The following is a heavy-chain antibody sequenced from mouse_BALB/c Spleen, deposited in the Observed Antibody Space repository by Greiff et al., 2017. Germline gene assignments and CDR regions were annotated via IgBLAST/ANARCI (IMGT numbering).Heavy chain of an antibody. D-gene: IGHD2-3*01. CDR2: ISYDGSN. Sequence: EVKLQESGPGLVKPSQSLSLTCSVTGYSITSGYYWNWIRQFPGNKLEWMGYISYDGSNNYNPSLKNRISITRDTSKNQFFLKLNSVTTEDTATYYCAREHDGPFAYWGQGTLVTVSA. V-gene: IGHV3-6*02. J-gene: IGHJ3*01. CDR3: AREHDGPFAY. CDR1: GYSITSGYY.